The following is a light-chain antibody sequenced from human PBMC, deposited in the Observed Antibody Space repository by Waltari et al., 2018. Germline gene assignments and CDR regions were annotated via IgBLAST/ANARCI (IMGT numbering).Light chain of an antibody. Sequence: DIQMTQSPSSLSASVGDRVTITCQASQGVANSLNWYQQKPGKAPKLLISRASNLESGVPSRFSGGGYGTHFSLTISNLQPEYIATYYCQQFHIVLSFGQGTKLEIK. CDR1: QGVANS. CDR2: RAS. CDR3: QQFHIVLS. V-gene: IGKV1-33*01. J-gene: IGKJ2*01.